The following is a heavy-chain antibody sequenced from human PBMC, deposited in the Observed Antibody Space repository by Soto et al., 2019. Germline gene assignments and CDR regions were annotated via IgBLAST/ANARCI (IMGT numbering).Heavy chain of an antibody. CDR3: AKVPVLRFLEWLHYFDY. CDR2: ISGSGGST. Sequence: EVQLLESGGGLVQPGGSLRLSCAASGFTFSSYAMSWVRQAPGKGLEWVSAISGSGGSTYYADSVKGRFTISRDNSKNTLYPQMNSLRAEDTAVYYCAKVPVLRFLEWLHYFDYWGQGTLVTVSS. J-gene: IGHJ4*02. V-gene: IGHV3-23*01. CDR1: GFTFSSYA. D-gene: IGHD3-3*01.